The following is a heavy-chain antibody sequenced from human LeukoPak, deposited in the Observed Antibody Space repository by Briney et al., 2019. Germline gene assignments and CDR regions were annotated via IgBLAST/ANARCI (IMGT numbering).Heavy chain of an antibody. J-gene: IGHJ4*02. V-gene: IGHV4-59*11. CDR2: IYYSGST. D-gene: IGHD3-10*01. Sequence: SETLSLTCTVSGGSISSHYWSWIRQPPGKGLEWIGYIYYSGSTNYNPSLKSRVTISVDTSKNQFSLKLSSVTAADTAVYYCARGPASAWFGELLSGYFDYWGQGTLVTVSS. CDR1: GGSISSHY. CDR3: ARGPASAWFGELLSGYFDY.